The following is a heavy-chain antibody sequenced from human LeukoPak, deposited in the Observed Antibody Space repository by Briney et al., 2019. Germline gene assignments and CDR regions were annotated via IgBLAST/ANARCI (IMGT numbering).Heavy chain of an antibody. CDR1: GFTFSSYG. D-gene: IGHD3-3*01. J-gene: IGHJ6*02. CDR2: ISYDGSNK. V-gene: IGHV3-30*18. CDR3: AKDGSPYDFRSGYYTGPYYYYGMDV. Sequence: GRSLRLSCAASGFTFSSYGMHWVRQAPGKGLEWVAVISYDGSNKYYADSVKGRFTISRDNSKNTLYLQMNSLRAEDTAVYYCAKDGSPYDFRSGYYTGPYYYYGMDVWGQGTTVTVSS.